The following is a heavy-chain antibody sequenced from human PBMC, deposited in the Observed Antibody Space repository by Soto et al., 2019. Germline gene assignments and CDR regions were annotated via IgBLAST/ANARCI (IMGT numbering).Heavy chain of an antibody. Sequence: ASVKVSCKASGYTFTSYYMHWVRQAPGQGLEWMGIINPSGGSTSYAQKFQGRITMTWDTSTSTVYMELSSLRSEDTAVYYCATSYESSGYYSRGPLYYGMDVWGQGTTVTVSS. CDR1: GYTFTSYY. CDR2: INPSGGST. D-gene: IGHD3-22*01. V-gene: IGHV1-46*01. CDR3: ATSYESSGYYSRGPLYYGMDV. J-gene: IGHJ6*02.